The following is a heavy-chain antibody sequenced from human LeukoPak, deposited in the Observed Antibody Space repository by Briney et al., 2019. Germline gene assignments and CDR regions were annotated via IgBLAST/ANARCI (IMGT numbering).Heavy chain of an antibody. CDR1: GGSIASSRYY. CDR3: ARDRDGYNNNFDY. CDR2: MYYSGSP. J-gene: IGHJ4*02. V-gene: IGHV4-61*05. D-gene: IGHD5-24*01. Sequence: PSETLSLTCTVSGGSIASSRYYWGWVRQPPGKGLEWIGYMYYSGSPNYNPSLKSRVTISVDTSKNQFSLKLSSVTAADTAVYYCARDRDGYNNNFDYWGQGTLVTVSS.